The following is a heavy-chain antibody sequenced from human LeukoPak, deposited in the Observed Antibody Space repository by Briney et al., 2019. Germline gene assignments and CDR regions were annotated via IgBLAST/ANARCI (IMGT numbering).Heavy chain of an antibody. CDR3: AKDVGTVYFYYMDV. D-gene: IGHD2-8*02. V-gene: IGHV3-23*01. Sequence: GGSLRLSCAASGFTFSSYAMRWVRQAPGKGVEWVSSTRGSGDSTYYADSVKGRFTISRDNSKNALYLQMNSLRAEDTAVYYCAKDVGTVYFYYMDVWGKGTTVTVSS. CDR2: TRGSGDST. CDR1: GFTFSSYA. J-gene: IGHJ6*03.